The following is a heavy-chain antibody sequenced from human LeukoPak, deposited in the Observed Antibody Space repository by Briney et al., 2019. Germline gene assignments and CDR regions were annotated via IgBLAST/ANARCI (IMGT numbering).Heavy chain of an antibody. D-gene: IGHD3-22*01. CDR3: AAEDDSSGYYYG. CDR2: INPNSGGT. V-gene: IGHV1-2*02. Sequence: ASVTVSCKASGYTFTGYYMHWVRQAPGQGLEWMGWINPNSGGTNYAQKFQGRVTMTRDTSISTAYMELSRLRSDDTAVYYCAAEDDSSGYYYGWGQGTLVTVSP. CDR1: GYTFTGYY. J-gene: IGHJ4*02.